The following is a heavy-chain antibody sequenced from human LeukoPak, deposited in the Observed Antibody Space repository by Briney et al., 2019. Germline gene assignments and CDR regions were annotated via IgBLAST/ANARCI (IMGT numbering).Heavy chain of an antibody. CDR2: IKPDGSEK. Sequence: PGGSLRLSCATSGLTFIDFWMNWVRQAPGRGLEWVANIKPDGSEKYYVDSVKGRFAISRDNAKNEVYLEMNSLRAEDTGVYYCLGRDSSRSPRAYWGQGTLVSVSS. J-gene: IGHJ4*02. CDR1: GLTFIDFW. D-gene: IGHD2-2*01. CDR3: LGRDSSRSPRAY. V-gene: IGHV3-7*01.